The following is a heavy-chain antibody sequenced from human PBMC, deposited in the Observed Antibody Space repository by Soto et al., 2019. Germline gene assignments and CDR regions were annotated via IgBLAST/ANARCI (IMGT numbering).Heavy chain of an antibody. CDR3: ARDENIVVGPAAIPFHYYGMDV. CDR1: GYTFTSYA. D-gene: IGHD2-2*02. CDR2: INAGNGNT. J-gene: IGHJ6*02. Sequence: ASVKVSCKASGYTFTSYAMHWVRQAPGQRLEWMGWINAGNGNTKYSQKFQGRVSITRDTSASTAYMELSSLRSEDTAVYYCARDENIVVGPAAIPFHYYGMDVWGQGTTVTVSS. V-gene: IGHV1-3*01.